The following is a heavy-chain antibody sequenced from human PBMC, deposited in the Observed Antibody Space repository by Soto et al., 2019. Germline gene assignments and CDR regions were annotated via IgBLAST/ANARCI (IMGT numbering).Heavy chain of an antibody. CDR1: GGTFSSYA. Sequence: QVQLVQSGAEVKKPGSSVKVSCKASGGTFSSYAISWVRQAPGQGLEWMGGIIPIFGTANYAQKFQGRVRITAVESTSTAYRDLGRLRSEDTAESSCASVRGLYGSGSSDDYWGQGTLVTVSS. J-gene: IGHJ4*02. D-gene: IGHD3-10*01. CDR2: IIPIFGTA. V-gene: IGHV1-69*12. CDR3: ASVRGLYGSGSSDDY.